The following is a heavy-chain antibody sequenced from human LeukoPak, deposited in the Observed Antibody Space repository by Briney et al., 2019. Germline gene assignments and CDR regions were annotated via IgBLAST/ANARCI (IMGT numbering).Heavy chain of an antibody. J-gene: IGHJ5*02. CDR3: ANSNSHPRITIFGVVINWFDP. CDR2: ISGSGGST. CDR1: GFTFSSYA. D-gene: IGHD3-3*01. Sequence: GGSLRLSCAASGFTFSSYAMSWVRQAPGKGLEWVSAISGSGGSTYYADSVKGRFTISRDNSKNTLYLQMNSLRAEDTAVYYCANSNSHPRITIFGVVINWFDPWGQGTLVTVSS. V-gene: IGHV3-23*01.